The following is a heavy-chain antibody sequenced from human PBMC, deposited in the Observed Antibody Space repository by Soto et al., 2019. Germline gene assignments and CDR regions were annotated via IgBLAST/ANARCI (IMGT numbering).Heavy chain of an antibody. CDR2: ISGSGGST. V-gene: IGHV3-23*01. CDR1: GFTFSSYA. CDR3: AREGITIFGVVIMYYFDY. Sequence: EVQLLESGGGLVQPGGSLRLSCAASGFTFSSYAMSWVRQAPGKGLGWVSAISGSGGSTYYADSVKGRFTISRDNSKNTLYLQMNSLRAEDTAVYYCAREGITIFGVVIMYYFDYWGQGTLVTVSS. J-gene: IGHJ4*02. D-gene: IGHD3-3*01.